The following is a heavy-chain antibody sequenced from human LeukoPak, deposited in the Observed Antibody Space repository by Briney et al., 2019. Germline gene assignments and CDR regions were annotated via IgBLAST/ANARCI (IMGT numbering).Heavy chain of an antibody. CDR2: IKQDGSVK. Sequence: AGGSLRLSCAASGLSFSDHWMTWVRHPPGKGLEWVATIKQDGSVKYYLDSVKGRFTISRDNSKNTLYLQMNSLRAEDTAVYYCARDLCGSSSWCYHYYGMDVWGQGTTVTVSS. V-gene: IGHV3-7*01. CDR3: ARDLCGSSSWCYHYYGMDV. D-gene: IGHD6-13*01. J-gene: IGHJ6*02. CDR1: GLSFSDHW.